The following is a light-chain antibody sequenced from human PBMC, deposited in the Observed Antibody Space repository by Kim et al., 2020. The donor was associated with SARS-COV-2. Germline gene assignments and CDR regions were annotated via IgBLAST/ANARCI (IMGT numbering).Light chain of an antibody. J-gene: IGKJ2*01. CDR2: GAS. CDR1: QNVRSN. CDR3: QQYDIWPPLYT. V-gene: IGKV3-15*01. Sequence: EIVMTQSPATLSVSPGERATLSCRASQNVRSNLAWYQQKPGQPPRLLIYGASTRATGLPARFSGSGSGTEFTLTISSLQSEDFAIYYCQQYDIWPPLYTFGQGTKLEI.